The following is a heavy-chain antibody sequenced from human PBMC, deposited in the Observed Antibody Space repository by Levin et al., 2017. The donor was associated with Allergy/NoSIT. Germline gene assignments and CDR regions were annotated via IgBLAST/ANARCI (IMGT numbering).Heavy chain of an antibody. Sequence: AGESLKISCKTSGGTFSSFAVNWVRQAPGQRLEWMGGIIPMSYITNYAQRFQGRVTFTADESTNTVYMELSSLRSEDTAVYYCARANHADSSGYYYLNWGQGTLVTVSS. CDR2: IIPMSYIT. CDR3: ARANHADSSGYYYLN. CDR1: GGTFSSFA. V-gene: IGHV1-69*01. J-gene: IGHJ4*02. D-gene: IGHD3-22*01.